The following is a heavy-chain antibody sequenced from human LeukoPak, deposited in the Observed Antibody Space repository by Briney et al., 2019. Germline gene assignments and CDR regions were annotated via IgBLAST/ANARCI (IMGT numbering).Heavy chain of an antibody. J-gene: IGHJ4*02. D-gene: IGHD6-13*01. V-gene: IGHV1-2*02. CDR3: ASPMTKGYSSSWYYFDY. Sequence: ASVKVSCKASGYTFTGYYMHWVRQAPGQGLEWMGWINPNSGGTNYAQKFQGRVTMTRDTSISTAYMELSRLRSDDTAVYYCASPMTKGYSSSWYYFDYWGQGTLFTVSS. CDR1: GYTFTGYY. CDR2: INPNSGGT.